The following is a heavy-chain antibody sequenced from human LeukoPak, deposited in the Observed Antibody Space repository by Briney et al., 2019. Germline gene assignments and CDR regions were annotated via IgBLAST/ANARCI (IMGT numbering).Heavy chain of an antibody. CDR3: ARDPDHGALDY. Sequence: GGSLRLSCAASAFTFSSYGMHWVRQAPGKGLEWVADINQDGSGKYYVDSVKGRFTVSRDNAKNSLYLQMNSLRAEDTAVYYCARDPDHGALDYWGQGTPVTVSS. V-gene: IGHV3-7*01. CDR2: INQDGSGK. CDR1: AFTFSSYG. D-gene: IGHD4-17*01. J-gene: IGHJ4*02.